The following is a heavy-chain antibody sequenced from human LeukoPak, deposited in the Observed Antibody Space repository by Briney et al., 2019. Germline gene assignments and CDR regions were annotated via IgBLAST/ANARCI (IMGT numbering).Heavy chain of an antibody. J-gene: IGHJ4*02. D-gene: IGHD6-19*01. CDR3: ASQRLAGRYSSGWFKRPEFDY. CDR2: IYYSGST. CDR1: GGSISSSSYY. Sequence: PSETLSLTCTVSGGSISSSSYYWGWIRQPPGKGLEWIGSIYYSGSTYYNPSLKSRVTISVDTSKNQFSLKLSSVTAADTAVYYCASQRLAGRYSSGWFKRPEFDYWGQGTLVTVSS. V-gene: IGHV4-39*01.